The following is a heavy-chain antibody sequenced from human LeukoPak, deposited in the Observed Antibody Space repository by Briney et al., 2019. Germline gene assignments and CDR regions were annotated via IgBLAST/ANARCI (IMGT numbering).Heavy chain of an antibody. D-gene: IGHD6-19*01. V-gene: IGHV4-34*01. CDR3: ARGLRQGSAWSWGPKEKSYQYMDV. Sequence: PSETLSLTCGVSGGSFSSHYWTWIRQPPGKGLEWIGEINPRGSTNYNPSLESRVTVSADTTRNQLSLSLTSVTAADSAVYFCARGLRQGSAWSWGPKEKSYQYMDVWGTGTTVIVSS. CDR2: INPRGST. J-gene: IGHJ6*04. CDR1: GGSFSSHY.